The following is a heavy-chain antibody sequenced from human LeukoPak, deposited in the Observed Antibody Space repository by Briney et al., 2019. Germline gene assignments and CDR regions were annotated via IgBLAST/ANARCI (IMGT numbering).Heavy chain of an antibody. Sequence: GASVKVSCKASGFTFTSSAMQWVRQARGQRLEWVGWIVVGSGNTNYAQKFQERVTITRDMSTSTAYMELSSLRSEDTAVYYCAAVRGYDSSTRRYFDYWGQGTLVTASS. CDR1: GFTFTSSA. J-gene: IGHJ4*02. CDR2: IVVGSGNT. CDR3: AAVRGYDSSTRRYFDY. V-gene: IGHV1-58*02. D-gene: IGHD3-22*01.